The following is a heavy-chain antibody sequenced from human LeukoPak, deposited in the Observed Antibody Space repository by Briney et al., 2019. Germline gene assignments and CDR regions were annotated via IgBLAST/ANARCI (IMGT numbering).Heavy chain of an antibody. Sequence: PGGSLRLSCAASGFTFSNYAMHLVRQAPGKGLEWVAFIRYDGSNKYYTDSVKGRFTISRDNSKNTLYLQMNSLRAEDTAVYYCANEVVPAAETFGYWGQGTLVTVSS. J-gene: IGHJ4*02. CDR1: GFTFSNYA. CDR2: IRYDGSNK. V-gene: IGHV3-30*02. CDR3: ANEVVPAAETFGY. D-gene: IGHD2-2*01.